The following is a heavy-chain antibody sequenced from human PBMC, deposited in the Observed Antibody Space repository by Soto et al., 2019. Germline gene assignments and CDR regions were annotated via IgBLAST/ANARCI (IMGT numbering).Heavy chain of an antibody. J-gene: IGHJ4*02. Sequence: EVQLLESGGGLVQPGGSLRLSCAASGFTFSSYAMSWVRQAPGKGLEWVSAISGSGGSTYYADYVKGRFTISRDNSKNTLYLQMNSLRAEDTAVYYCAKGNLFWSGYYDYWGQGTLVTVSS. V-gene: IGHV3-23*01. CDR3: AKGNLFWSGYYDY. D-gene: IGHD3-3*01. CDR2: ISGSGGST. CDR1: GFTFSSYA.